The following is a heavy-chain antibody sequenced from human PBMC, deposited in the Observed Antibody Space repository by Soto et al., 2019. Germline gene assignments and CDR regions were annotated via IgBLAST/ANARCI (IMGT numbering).Heavy chain of an antibody. Sequence: VGSLRLPYAVSGFTFSSYSMNWVRQTPGKGLEWVSYISSSSSTIYYADSVKGRFTISRDNAKNSLYLQMNSLRDEDTAVYYCARDLTYISSFPSCFEPWGQGTLVTGSS. CDR1: GFTFSSYS. V-gene: IGHV3-48*02. CDR2: ISSSSSTI. CDR3: ARDLTYISSFPSCFEP. J-gene: IGHJ5*02. D-gene: IGHD6-13*01.